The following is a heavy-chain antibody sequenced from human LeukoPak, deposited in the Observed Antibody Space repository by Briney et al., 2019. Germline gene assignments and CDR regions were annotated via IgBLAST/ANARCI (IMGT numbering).Heavy chain of an antibody. D-gene: IGHD5-18*01. CDR1: GFTFDDYA. Sequence: PGRSLRLSCIAAGFTFDDYAMHWVRQRPGKGLEWVSQISWDSGDIDYAGSVKSRFTISRDNAKNSLHLQMNSLTPEDTAFYYCAKDKTGGYSYGPIHLWGQGTLVSVSS. CDR3: AKDKTGGYSYGPIHL. V-gene: IGHV3-9*01. CDR2: ISWDSGDI. J-gene: IGHJ5*02.